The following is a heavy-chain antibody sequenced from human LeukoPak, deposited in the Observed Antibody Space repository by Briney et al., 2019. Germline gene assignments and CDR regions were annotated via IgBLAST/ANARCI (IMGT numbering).Heavy chain of an antibody. Sequence: GGSLSLSCAAAGFISSSYAMSWVRQAPGEGLEWVSAISGSGASTYYADSVKGRFTISRDNSKNTLYLQMNSLRAEDTAVYYCAKDGDIVATGLFDYWGQGTLVTVSS. V-gene: IGHV3-23*01. CDR2: ISGSGAST. J-gene: IGHJ4*02. CDR3: AKDGDIVATGLFDY. CDR1: GFISSSYA. D-gene: IGHD5-12*01.